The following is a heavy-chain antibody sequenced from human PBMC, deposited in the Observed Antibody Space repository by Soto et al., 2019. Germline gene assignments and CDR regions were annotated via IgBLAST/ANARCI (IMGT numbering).Heavy chain of an antibody. J-gene: IGHJ4*02. CDR1: GFTFSNYG. D-gene: IGHD3-9*01. CDR2: LSGSGGST. Sequence: EVQLLESGGGLIQPGGSLRLSCEASGFTFSNYGMTWVRLAPGKGLEWVSTLSGSGGSTFYADPVKGRFTISRDNYKKTMYLEMTSLRAEDMAVYYCAKKIIALTLADFVDYWGQATLVTVSS. V-gene: IGHV3-23*01. CDR3: AKKIIALTLADFVDY.